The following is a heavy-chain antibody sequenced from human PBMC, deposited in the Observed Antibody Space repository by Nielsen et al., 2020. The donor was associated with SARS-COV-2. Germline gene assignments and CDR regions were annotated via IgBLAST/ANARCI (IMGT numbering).Heavy chain of an antibody. CDR1: GGSISSYY. J-gene: IGHJ3*02. CDR2: ISHSGST. CDR3: ARASSGWYDAFDI. D-gene: IGHD6-19*01. Sequence: SETLSLTCTVSGGSISSYYWSWIRQPPGKGLEWIGEISHSGSTNYKPSLKSRVTISVDRSKNQFSLKLSSVTAADTAVYYCARASSGWYDAFDIWGQGTMVTVSS. V-gene: IGHV4-34*01.